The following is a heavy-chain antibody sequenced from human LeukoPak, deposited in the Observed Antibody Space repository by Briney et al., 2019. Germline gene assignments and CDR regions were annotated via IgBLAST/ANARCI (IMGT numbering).Heavy chain of an antibody. CDR3: ARHSDYAFGPY. V-gene: IGHV3-7*05. Sequence: GGSLRLSCAASGFTFTSYGMNWVRQAPGKGLEWVANIRQDGNEKYYVDSVKGRFTISRDNAKNSVCLQMNSLRAEDTAVYYCARHSDYAFGPYWGQGTLVTVSS. J-gene: IGHJ4*02. D-gene: IGHD5-12*01. CDR1: GFTFTSYG. CDR2: IRQDGNEK.